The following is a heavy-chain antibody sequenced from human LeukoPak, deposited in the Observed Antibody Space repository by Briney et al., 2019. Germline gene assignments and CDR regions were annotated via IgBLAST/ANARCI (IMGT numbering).Heavy chain of an antibody. CDR1: GITLSNYG. CDR2: ISDSGGST. J-gene: IGHJ4*02. CDR3: AKRGVVIRVILVGFHKEAYYFES. V-gene: IGHV3-23*01. Sequence: PGGSLRLSYAVSGITLSNYGMSWVRQAPGKGLEWVAGISDSGGSTKYADSVKGRFTIARDNRKNTLYLQMNSLRAEDTAVYFCAKRGVVIRVILVGFHKEAYYFESWGQGALVTVSS. D-gene: IGHD3/OR15-3a*01.